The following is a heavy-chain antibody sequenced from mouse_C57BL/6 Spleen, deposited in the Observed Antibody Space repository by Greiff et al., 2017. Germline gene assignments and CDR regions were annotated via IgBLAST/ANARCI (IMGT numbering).Heavy chain of an antibody. CDR3: AREGESSWFAY. Sequence: VQLQQSGPELVQPGASVKLSCKASGYTFTSYDINWVKQRPGQGLEWIGWIYPRDGSTKYNEKFTGKATLTLYTSYSTAYMELHSLTSEDSAVYFCAREGESSWFAYWGQGTLVTVSS. J-gene: IGHJ3*01. CDR2: IYPRDGST. CDR1: GYTFTSYD. V-gene: IGHV1-85*01.